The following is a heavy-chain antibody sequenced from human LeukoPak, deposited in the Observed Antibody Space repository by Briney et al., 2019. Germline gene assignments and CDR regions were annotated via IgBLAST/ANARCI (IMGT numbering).Heavy chain of an antibody. V-gene: IGHV4-4*02. D-gene: IGHD3-10*01. CDR2: IYHSGST. J-gene: IGHJ4*02. CDR1: GGSISSSNW. Sequence: PSETLSLTCAVSGGSISSSNWWSWVRPPPGMGLEWIGEIYHSGSTNYNPSLKSRVTISVDKSKNQFSLKLSSVTAADTAVYYCARVDPDGSGSYPLDYWGQGTLVTVSS. CDR3: ARVDPDGSGSYPLDY.